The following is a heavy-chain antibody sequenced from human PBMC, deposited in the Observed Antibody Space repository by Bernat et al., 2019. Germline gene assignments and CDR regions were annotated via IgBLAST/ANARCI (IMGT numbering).Heavy chain of an antibody. D-gene: IGHD3-10*01. CDR3: ARIFYDSGSYPLDY. CDR2: IYYSWGSGST. CDR1: GGSISSYY. Sequence: QVQLQESGPGLVKPSETLSLTCTVSGGSISSYYWSWIRQPPGKGLEWIGYIYYSWGSGSTSYNPALKSRVTISIDTSNNQFSLKLSSVTAADTAVYYCARIFYDSGSYPLDYWGQGTLVTVSS. V-gene: IGHV4-59*01. J-gene: IGHJ4*02.